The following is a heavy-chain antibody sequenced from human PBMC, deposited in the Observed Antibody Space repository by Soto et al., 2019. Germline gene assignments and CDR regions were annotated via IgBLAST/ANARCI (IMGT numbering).Heavy chain of an antibody. J-gene: IGHJ4*02. CDR3: AKNRGRVTPSMHFDY. CDR1: GFTFSGYA. Sequence: EVQLLESGGDLVQPGRSLRLSCAASGFTFSGYAMSWVRQAPGKGLEWVSVIHGGGNSAYYADSVKGLCTISRNNAKNTLYLPMSSLRGEDTAVYYCAKNRGRVTPSMHFDYWGQGTLVTVSS. CDR2: IHGGGNSA. D-gene: IGHD2-21*02. V-gene: IGHV3-23*01.